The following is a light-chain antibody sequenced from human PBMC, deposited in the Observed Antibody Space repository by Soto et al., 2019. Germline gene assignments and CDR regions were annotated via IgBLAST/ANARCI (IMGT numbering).Light chain of an antibody. J-gene: IGKJ1*01. CDR3: QQYDTYSRT. V-gene: IGKV1-5*01. CDR2: DAS. CDR1: QSINTW. Sequence: DLQMTKSPSTLSASVGDRVTVTCRASQSINTWLAWYQQKPGKATKLLIYDASSLQSGVPSRFTGRGSGTEFTLTISSLQPDEFATYYCQQYDTYSRTFGQGTKVDIK.